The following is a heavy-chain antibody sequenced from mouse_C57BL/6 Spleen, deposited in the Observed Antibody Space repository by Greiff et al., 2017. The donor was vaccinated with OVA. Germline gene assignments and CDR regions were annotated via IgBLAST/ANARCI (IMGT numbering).Heavy chain of an antibody. V-gene: IGHV5-17*01. CDR2: ISSGSSTI. D-gene: IGHD1-1*01. Sequence: EVQLVESGGGLVKPGGSLKLSCAASGFTFSDYGMHWVRQAPEKGLEWVAYISSGSSTIYYADTVKGRFTISRDNAKNTLFLQMTSLRSEDTAMYYCAGRTVVDPYYAMDYWGQGTSVTVSS. CDR1: GFTFSDYG. CDR3: AGRTVVDPYYAMDY. J-gene: IGHJ4*01.